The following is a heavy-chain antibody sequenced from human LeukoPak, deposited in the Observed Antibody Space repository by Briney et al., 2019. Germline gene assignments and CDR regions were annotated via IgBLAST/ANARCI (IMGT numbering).Heavy chain of an antibody. J-gene: IGHJ4*02. Sequence: PGRSLRLSCAASGSTFSSYGMHWVRQAPGKGLEWEAVISYDGSNKYYADSVKGRFTISRDNSKNTLYLQMNSLRAEDTAVYYCAKGEGLWFGGLSYWGQGTLVTVSS. CDR2: ISYDGSNK. D-gene: IGHD3-10*01. V-gene: IGHV3-30*18. CDR1: GSTFSSYG. CDR3: AKGEGLWFGGLSY.